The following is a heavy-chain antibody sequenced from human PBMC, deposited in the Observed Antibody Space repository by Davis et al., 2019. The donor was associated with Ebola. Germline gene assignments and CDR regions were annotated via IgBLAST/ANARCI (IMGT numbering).Heavy chain of an antibody. CDR2: LRWNSGSI. J-gene: IGHJ6*02. Sequence: SLKISCAASGFTFDDHAMHWVRQAPRKGLEWVSGLRWNSGSIGYADSVKGRFTISRDNAKNSLYLQMNSLRAEDTAVYYCARGQLLWYHYYYYGMDVWGQGTTVTVSS. CDR3: ARGQLLWYHYYYYGMDV. CDR1: GFTFDDHA. V-gene: IGHV3-9*01. D-gene: IGHD2-2*01.